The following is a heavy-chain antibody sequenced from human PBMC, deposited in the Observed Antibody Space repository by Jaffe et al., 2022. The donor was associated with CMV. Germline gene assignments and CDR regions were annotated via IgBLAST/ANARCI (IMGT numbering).Heavy chain of an antibody. CDR2: ISGSGGST. J-gene: IGHJ6*03. CDR1: GFTFSSYA. CDR3: AKEGGRSSSWYAPDYYYYYYMDV. V-gene: IGHV3-23*04. Sequence: EVQLVESGGGLVQPGGSLRLSCAASGFTFSSYAMSWVRQAPGKGLEWVSAISGSGGSTYYADSVKGRFTISRDNSKNTLYLQMNSLRAEDTAVYYCAKEGGRSSSWYAPDYYYYYYMDVWGKGTTVTVSS. D-gene: IGHD6-13*01.